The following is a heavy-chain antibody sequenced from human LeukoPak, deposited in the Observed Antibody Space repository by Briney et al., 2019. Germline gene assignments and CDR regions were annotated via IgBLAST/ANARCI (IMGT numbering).Heavy chain of an antibody. CDR1: GYIFISYW. Sequence: GESLKISCRGSGYIFISYWIGWVRQMPGKDLEWMGIIYPRDSDTRYSPSSQGQVTISVDKSISTAYLQWSSLKASDTAMYYCARQDGSSWYYFDYWGQGTLVTVSS. CDR2: IYPRDSDT. V-gene: IGHV5-51*01. D-gene: IGHD6-13*01. CDR3: ARQDGSSWYYFDY. J-gene: IGHJ4*02.